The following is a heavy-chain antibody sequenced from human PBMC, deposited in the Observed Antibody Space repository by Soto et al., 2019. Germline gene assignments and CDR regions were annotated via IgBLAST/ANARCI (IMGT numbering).Heavy chain of an antibody. CDR1: GGSISSYY. V-gene: IGHV4-59*01. Sequence: SETLSLTCTVSGGSISSYYWNWIRQPPGKGLEYIGYIYHSGSTNYNPSLKSRVTISVDTSKTQFSLKLSSVTAADTAVYYCARGSLDYYGSGSYSNWFDPWGQGTLVTVSS. CDR2: IYHSGST. D-gene: IGHD3-10*01. J-gene: IGHJ5*02. CDR3: ARGSLDYYGSGSYSNWFDP.